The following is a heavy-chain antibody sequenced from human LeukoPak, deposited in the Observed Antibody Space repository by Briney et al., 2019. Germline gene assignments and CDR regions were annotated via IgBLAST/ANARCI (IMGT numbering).Heavy chain of an antibody. J-gene: IGHJ4*02. V-gene: IGHV1-2*02. CDR3: ASYPRSVDTPPFGY. Sequence: ASVKVSCKACRYSFTAQYMHWLRQAPGQGLEWMGWINPNNGDTKYAQSFLGRVIMTRDTSTTTAYMELSSLRSDDTAVYFCASYPRSVDTPPFGYWGQGTLVTVSS. CDR2: INPNNGDT. D-gene: IGHD2/OR15-2a*01. CDR1: RYSFTAQY.